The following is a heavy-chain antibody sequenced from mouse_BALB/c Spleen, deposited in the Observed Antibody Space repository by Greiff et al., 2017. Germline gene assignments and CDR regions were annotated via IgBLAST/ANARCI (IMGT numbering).Heavy chain of an antibody. CDR1: GFTFSSYT. J-gene: IGHJ1*01. CDR2: ISSGGSYT. D-gene: IGHD2-3*01. V-gene: IGHV5-6-4*01. Sequence: EVMLVESGGGLVKPGGSLKLSCAASGFTFSSYTMSWVRQTPEKRLEWVATISSGGSYTYYPDSVKGRFTISRDNAKNTLYLQMSSLKSEDTAMYYCTRDKDGYYGDWYFDVWGAGTTVTVSS. CDR3: TRDKDGYYGDWYFDV.